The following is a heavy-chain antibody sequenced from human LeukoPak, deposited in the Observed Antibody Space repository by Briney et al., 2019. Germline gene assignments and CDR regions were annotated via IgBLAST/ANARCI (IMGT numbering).Heavy chain of an antibody. CDR1: GFTFSSYS. J-gene: IGHJ4*02. D-gene: IGHD4-11*01. V-gene: IGHV3-21*01. CDR2: ISISSSSI. Sequence: PGGSLRLSCAASGFTFSSYSMKWVRQAPGKGLEWVSSISISSSSIYYADSVKGRFTISRDNAKSSLYLQMNSLRAEDTAVYYCATPPTDLDYWGQGTLVTVSS. CDR3: ATPPTDLDY.